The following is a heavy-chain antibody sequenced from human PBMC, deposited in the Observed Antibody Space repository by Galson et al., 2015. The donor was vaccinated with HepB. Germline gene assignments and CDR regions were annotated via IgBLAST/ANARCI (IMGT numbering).Heavy chain of an antibody. Sequence: SVKVSCKASGYTFTSYAMHWVRQAPGQRLEWMGWINAGNGNTKYSQKFQGRVTITRDTSVSTAYMELSSLRSEDTAVYYCARFIPGSGWLGYYYGMDVWGQGTTVTVSS. CDR3: ARFIPGSGWLGYYYGMDV. J-gene: IGHJ6*02. V-gene: IGHV1-3*01. D-gene: IGHD6-19*01. CDR1: GYTFTSYA. CDR2: INAGNGNT.